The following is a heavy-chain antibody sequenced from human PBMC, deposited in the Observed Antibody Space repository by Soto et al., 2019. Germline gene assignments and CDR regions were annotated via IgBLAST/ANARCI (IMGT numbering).Heavy chain of an antibody. Sequence: GGSLRLSCTVSAVSEFSLSDQYMDWVRQAPGKGLEWVGRSRNRVNNFSTAYAASVQGRFTISRDESKNTVHLQMHSLKTDDTAVYYCSRVDPSAKSPDCWGQGTLVTVSS. CDR3: SRVDPSAKSPDC. V-gene: IGHV3-72*01. J-gene: IGHJ4*02. CDR1: EFSLSDQY. CDR2: SRNRVNNFST. D-gene: IGHD2-15*01.